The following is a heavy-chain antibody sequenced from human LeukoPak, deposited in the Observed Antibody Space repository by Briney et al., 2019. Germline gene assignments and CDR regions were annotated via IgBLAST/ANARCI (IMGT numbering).Heavy chain of an antibody. CDR2: IDPEDGDT. D-gene: IGHD5-12*01. Sequence: SGNVSCNLSAYTLTELSTHCERHAHGDLREWDGCIDPEDGDTIYAQKFQGRVTMTGDTSTDTAYMELSSLRSEDTAVYYCATYLVYSGYDRFDSWGQGTLVTVSS. V-gene: IGHV1-24*01. CDR1: AYTLTELS. J-gene: IGHJ4*02. CDR3: ATYLVYSGYDRFDS.